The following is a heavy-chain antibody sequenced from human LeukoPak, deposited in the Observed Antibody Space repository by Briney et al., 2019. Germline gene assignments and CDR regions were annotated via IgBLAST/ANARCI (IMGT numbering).Heavy chain of an antibody. V-gene: IGHV4-59*01. CDR2: IYYTGST. Sequence: SETLSLTCTVSGGSFSTYYWSWIRQPPGKPLEWIGYIYYTGSTNYNPSLKSRVTISVDTSKNQFSLRLSSMTAADTAVYYCARGNKWFDPWGQGTLVTVSS. CDR1: GGSFSTYY. CDR3: ARGNKWFDP. J-gene: IGHJ5*02.